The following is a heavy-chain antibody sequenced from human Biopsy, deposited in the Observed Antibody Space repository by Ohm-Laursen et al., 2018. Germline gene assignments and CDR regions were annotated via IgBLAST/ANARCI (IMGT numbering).Heavy chain of an antibody. Sequence: EASVKVSCKASGYSFTSYYMHWVRQAPGQGLKWMGMINPSGSTTSYPQIFQGRVTMTRDTSKSTVYMELSSLRSADTAVYFCARNTGWYGDLYYFDSWGQGTLVTVSS. D-gene: IGHD6-19*01. CDR2: INPSGSTT. J-gene: IGHJ4*02. V-gene: IGHV1-46*01. CDR3: ARNTGWYGDLYYFDS. CDR1: GYSFTSYY.